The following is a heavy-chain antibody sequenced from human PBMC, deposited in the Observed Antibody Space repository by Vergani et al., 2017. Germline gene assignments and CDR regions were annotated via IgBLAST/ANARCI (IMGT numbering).Heavy chain of an antibody. J-gene: IGHJ6*02. CDR1: GGTFSSYA. D-gene: IGHD2-2*02. V-gene: IGHV1-69*01. CDR2: IIPIFGTA. Sequence: QVQLVQSGAEVKKPGSSVKVSCKASGGTFSSYAISWVRQAPGQGLEWMGGIIPIFGTANYAQKFQGRVTITADESTSTAYMELSSLRSEDTAVYYCAREYCSSTSCYTGFGVYYYGMDVWGQGTTVTVSS. CDR3: AREYCSSTSCYTGFGVYYYGMDV.